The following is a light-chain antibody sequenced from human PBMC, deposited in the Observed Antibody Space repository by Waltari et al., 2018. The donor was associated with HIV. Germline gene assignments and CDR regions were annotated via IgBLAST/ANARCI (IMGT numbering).Light chain of an antibody. CDR3: QQYDTSPPYT. CDR2: GAT. V-gene: IGKV3-20*01. J-gene: IGKJ2*01. CDR1: QSVTNNY. Sequence: DIVLTQSPGTLSLSPGGRANLPCRASQSVTNNYLAWFQHKPGQAPRLLIYGATSRATGIPDRFSGGGSGTDFTLTISRVQPEDFAVYYCQQYDTSPPYTFGRGTKLDIK.